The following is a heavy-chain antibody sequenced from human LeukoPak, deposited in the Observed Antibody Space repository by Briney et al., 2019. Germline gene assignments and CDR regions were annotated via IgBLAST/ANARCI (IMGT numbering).Heavy chain of an antibody. J-gene: IGHJ4*02. CDR1: GFTFSSFG. V-gene: IGHV3-30*03. Sequence: GGSLRLSCAASGFTFSSFGMHWVRQAPDKGLEWVAVISYDGSIEYYADSVKGRFTISRDSSKNTLYLQMNSLRAEDTAAYYCARSPFGGVIVIGDYWGQGTLVTVSS. CDR3: ARSPFGGVIVIGDY. D-gene: IGHD3-16*02. CDR2: ISYDGSIE.